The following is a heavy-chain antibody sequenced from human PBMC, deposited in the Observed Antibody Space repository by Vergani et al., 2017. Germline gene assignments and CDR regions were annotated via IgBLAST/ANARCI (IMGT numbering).Heavy chain of an antibody. CDR2: IYSGGST. Sequence: EVQLVESGGGFVQPGGSLRLSCAASGFTVSSNYMSWVRQAPGKGLEWVSVIYSGGSTYYADSVKGRFTISRHNSKNTLYLQMNSLRAEDTAVYYCARDVGYCSSTSCYYYYGMDVWGQGP. V-gene: IGHV3-53*04. D-gene: IGHD2-2*03. J-gene: IGHJ6*02. CDR3: ARDVGYCSSTSCYYYYGMDV. CDR1: GFTVSSNY.